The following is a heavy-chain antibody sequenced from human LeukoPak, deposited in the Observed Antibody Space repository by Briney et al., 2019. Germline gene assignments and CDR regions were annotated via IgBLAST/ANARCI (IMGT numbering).Heavy chain of an antibody. Sequence: PGGSLRLSCAASGFTFSDYYMSWIRKAPGMGLEWVSYISSSGSTIYYADSVKGRFTISRDNAKNSLYLQMNSLRAEDTAVYYCARGPHWLLWFGESHMDVWGKGTTVTISS. CDR1: GFTFSDYY. CDR3: ARGPHWLLWFGESHMDV. V-gene: IGHV3-11*01. CDR2: ISSSGSTI. J-gene: IGHJ6*03. D-gene: IGHD3-10*01.